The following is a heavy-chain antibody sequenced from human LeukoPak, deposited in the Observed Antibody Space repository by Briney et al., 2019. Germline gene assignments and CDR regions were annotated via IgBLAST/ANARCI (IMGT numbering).Heavy chain of an antibody. V-gene: IGHV3-23*01. CDR2: TTGSGSST. J-gene: IGHJ4*02. Sequence: GGSLRLSCAASGFTFSSYAMTWVRQAPGKGLEWVSATTGSGSSTHYADSVRGRFTISRDNSRNTLYLQMNSLRVEDTAVYFCAKCRGAGTYFKNPLGFWGQGTLVTVSS. D-gene: IGHD3-10*01. CDR3: AKCRGAGTYFKNPLGF. CDR1: GFTFSSYA.